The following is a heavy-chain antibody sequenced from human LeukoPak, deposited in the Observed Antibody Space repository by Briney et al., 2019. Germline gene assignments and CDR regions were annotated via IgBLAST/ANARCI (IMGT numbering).Heavy chain of an antibody. CDR3: AKGAYDYIEMGYFDS. CDR2: IIGSSGDT. V-gene: IGHV3-23*01. Sequence: GGSLRLSCAASGITFSNFAMSWVRQAPGKGLEWVSLIIGSSGDTFYADTVKGRFTISRDNSKNRLYLQMNSLRAEDTALYYCAKGAYDYIEMGYFDSWGQGTLVTVSS. J-gene: IGHJ4*02. CDR1: GITFSNFA. D-gene: IGHD5-12*01.